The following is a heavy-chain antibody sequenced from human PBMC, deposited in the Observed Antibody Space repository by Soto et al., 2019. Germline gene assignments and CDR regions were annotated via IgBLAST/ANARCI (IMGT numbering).Heavy chain of an antibody. V-gene: IGHV3-53*01. CDR2: IYSGGST. D-gene: IGHD3-3*01. CDR1: GFTVSSNY. J-gene: IGHJ3*02. CDR3: AKDFYDFWGGYYTGAFDI. Sequence: GGSLRLSCAASGFTVSSNYMSWVRQAPGKGLEWVSVIYSGGSTYYADSVKGRFTISRDNSKNTLYLQMNSLRAEDTAVYYCAKDFYDFWGGYYTGAFDIWGQGTMVTVSS.